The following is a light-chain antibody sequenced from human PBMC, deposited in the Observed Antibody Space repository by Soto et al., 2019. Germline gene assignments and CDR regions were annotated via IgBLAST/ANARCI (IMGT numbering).Light chain of an antibody. J-gene: IGKJ1*01. Sequence: DIVMTQSPLSLPVTPGEPASISCRSSQSLLHSNGYNYLDWYLQKPGQSPQLLIYLGSNRASGVPDRFSGSGSGIDFTLKISRVEAEDVGVYYCMQAVQTPPTFGQGTKVEIK. V-gene: IGKV2-28*01. CDR2: LGS. CDR3: MQAVQTPPT. CDR1: QSLLHSNGYNY.